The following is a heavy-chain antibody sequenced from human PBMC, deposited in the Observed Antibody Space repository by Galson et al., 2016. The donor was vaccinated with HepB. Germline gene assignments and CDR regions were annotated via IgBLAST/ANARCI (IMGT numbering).Heavy chain of an antibody. CDR2: ISYDGSNK. CDR1: GFTFSSYG. Sequence: SLRLSCAASGFTFSSYGMHWVRQAPGKGLEWVALISYDGSNKYYADSVKGRFTISRDNSKNTLYLQMNSLRTEDTAVYYCAKDLTPLEMSTLDDWGQGTRVTASS. D-gene: IGHD5-24*01. J-gene: IGHJ4*02. CDR3: AKDLTPLEMSTLDD. V-gene: IGHV3-30*18.